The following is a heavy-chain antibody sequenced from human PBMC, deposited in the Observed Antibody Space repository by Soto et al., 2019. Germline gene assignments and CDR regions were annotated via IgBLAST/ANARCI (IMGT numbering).Heavy chain of an antibody. Sequence: GSVKASCKASRYRLTNNDVSWVRKATGQGLEWMGWMNHGSGDTGYAQKFQGRVTMTRDISIATAYMELSSLRSDDTAIYYCARMETFGSLNWFDPWGQGTLVTVSS. D-gene: IGHD3-16*01. J-gene: IGHJ5*02. CDR3: ARMETFGSLNWFDP. CDR2: MNHGSGDT. V-gene: IGHV1-8*01. CDR1: RYRLTNND.